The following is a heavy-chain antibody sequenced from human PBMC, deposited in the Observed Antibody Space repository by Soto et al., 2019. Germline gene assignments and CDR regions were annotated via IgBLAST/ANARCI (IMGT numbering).Heavy chain of an antibody. CDR2: IMPIFGTA. J-gene: IGHJ6*02. CDR1: GGTFSSYA. Sequence: SVKVSCKASGGTFSSYAITWVRQAPGQGLEWMGGIMPIFGTANYAQKFQGRVTITADESTSTAYMELSSLRSEDTAVYYCARENVVVPAENYYYYGMDVWGQGTRSPSP. CDR3: ARENVVVPAENYYYYGMDV. D-gene: IGHD2-2*01. V-gene: IGHV1-69*13.